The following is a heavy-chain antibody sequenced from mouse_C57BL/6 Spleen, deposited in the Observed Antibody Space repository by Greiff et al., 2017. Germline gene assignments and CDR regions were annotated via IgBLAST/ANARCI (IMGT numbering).Heavy chain of an antibody. Sequence: EVQIVESGGGLVKPGGSLKLSCAASGFTFSSYAMSWVRQTPEKRLEWVATISDGGSYTYYPDNVKGRFTISRDNAKNNRYLQMSHLKSEDTAMYYCARGTTVPFAYWGQGTLVTVSA. V-gene: IGHV5-4*01. CDR3: ARGTTVPFAY. CDR2: ISDGGSYT. J-gene: IGHJ3*01. CDR1: GFTFSSYA. D-gene: IGHD1-1*01.